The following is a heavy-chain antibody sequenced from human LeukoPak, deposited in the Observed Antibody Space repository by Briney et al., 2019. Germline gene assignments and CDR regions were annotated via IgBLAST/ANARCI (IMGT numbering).Heavy chain of an antibody. V-gene: IGHV1-69*05. J-gene: IGHJ6*03. CDR1: GGTFNSYA. Sequence: SVKVSCKASGGTFNSYAISWVRQAPGQGLEWMGGIMPLFGTANYAQEFQGRVTFTTDESASTAYMEVSSLRSEDTAVYYCASGSLGDGYGVGDHYQYMDVWGKGTTVTVSS. CDR2: IMPLFGTA. CDR3: ASGSLGDGYGVGDHYQYMDV. D-gene: IGHD5-24*01.